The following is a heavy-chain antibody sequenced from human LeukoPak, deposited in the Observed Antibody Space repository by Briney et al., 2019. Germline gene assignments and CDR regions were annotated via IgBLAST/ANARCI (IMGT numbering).Heavy chain of an antibody. D-gene: IGHD4-23*01. CDR2: ISGGGSGT. CDR1: GFTFSSYA. CDR3: ARGSYGGLDI. J-gene: IGHJ3*02. Sequence: GGSLRLSCAPSGFTFSSYAMSWVRQAPGKGLEWVAVISGGGSGTYYADSVRGRFTISRDNAKYTLYLQMNSLRAEDTAVYYCARGSYGGLDIWGQGTMVTVSS. V-gene: IGHV3-23*01.